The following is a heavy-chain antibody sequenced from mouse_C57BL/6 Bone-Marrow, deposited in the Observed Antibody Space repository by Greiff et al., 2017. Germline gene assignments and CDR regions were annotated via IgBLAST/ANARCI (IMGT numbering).Heavy chain of an antibody. J-gene: IGHJ2*01. CDR1: GYTFTSYW. CDR3: ARRDDCYYFYFDY. V-gene: IGHV1-69*01. CDR2: IDPSDSYT. D-gene: IGHD2-3*01. Sequence: QVQLQQPGAELVMPGASVKLSCKASGYTFTSYWMHWVQQRPGQGLEWIGEIDPSDSYTNYNQKFKGKSTLTVDKSSSTASMQLSSLTSEDSAVYYCARRDDCYYFYFDYWGQGTTLTVSS.